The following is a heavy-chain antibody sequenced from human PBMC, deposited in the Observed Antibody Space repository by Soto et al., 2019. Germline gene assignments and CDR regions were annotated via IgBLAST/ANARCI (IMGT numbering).Heavy chain of an antibody. CDR1: GFTVSSSY. CDR2: IYAGGDT. CDR3: ALHFTGGNCFGY. D-gene: IGHD2-8*02. Sequence: EVPVVESGGGLAQPGGSLRLSCAASGFTVSSSYMSWVRQAPGKRLEWVSVIYAGGDTFYADSVKGRFTISRDNSENTLYLQMNSLRVEDTAVYYCALHFTGGNCFGYWGQGTLVTVSS. J-gene: IGHJ4*02. V-gene: IGHV3-66*01.